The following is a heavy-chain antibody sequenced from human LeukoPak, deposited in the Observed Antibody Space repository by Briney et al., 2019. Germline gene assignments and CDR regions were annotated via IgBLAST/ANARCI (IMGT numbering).Heavy chain of an antibody. CDR2: IYYSGST. CDR1: GGSISSYY. CDR3: ARELRYFDWLKGYFDY. D-gene: IGHD3-9*01. Sequence: PSETLSLTCTVSGGSISSYYWSWIRQPPGKGLEWIGDIYYSGSTNYNPSLRSRVTISVDTSKNQFSLKLSSVTAADTAVYYCARELRYFDWLKGYFDYWGRGTLVTVSS. V-gene: IGHV4-59*01. J-gene: IGHJ4*02.